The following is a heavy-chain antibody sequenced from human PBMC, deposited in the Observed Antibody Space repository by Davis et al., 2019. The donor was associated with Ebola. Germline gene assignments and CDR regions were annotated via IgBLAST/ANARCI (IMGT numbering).Heavy chain of an antibody. D-gene: IGHD1-14*01. J-gene: IGHJ4*02. CDR3: ARICVRLTTFNTKYYFDY. V-gene: IGHV4-34*01. CDR1: GGSLRGHY. CDR2: INHSGTT. Sequence: MPSETLSLTCAVYGGSLRGHYWSWFRQPPGKGLEWIGEINHSGTTNYDPSLKSRVTISVDTSKNQFSLKLSSVTAADTAVYYCARICVRLTTFNTKYYFDYWGQGTLVTVSS.